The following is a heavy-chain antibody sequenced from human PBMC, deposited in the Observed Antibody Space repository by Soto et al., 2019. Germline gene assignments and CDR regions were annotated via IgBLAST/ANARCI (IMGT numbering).Heavy chain of an antibody. V-gene: IGHV3-21*01. CDR3: ARGFRNVFNV. J-gene: IGHJ6*02. Sequence: EVQLVESGGGLVKPGGSLRLSCVASGFTFSGYSINWVRQAPGKGLEWVSYISGPSIYIYYADSVKVRFTISRDNAKSAVYRQMNSLRAEDTAVYYCARGFRNVFNVWGQGTTVSVSS. CDR1: GFTFSGYS. D-gene: IGHD3-10*02. CDR2: ISGPSIYI.